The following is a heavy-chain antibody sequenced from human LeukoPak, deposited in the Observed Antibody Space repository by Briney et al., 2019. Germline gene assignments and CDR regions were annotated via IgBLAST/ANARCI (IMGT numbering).Heavy chain of an antibody. CDR3: ASRGYGDYFLDY. Sequence: SETLSLTCTVSGGSISSGDYYWSWIRQPPGKGLEWIGYIYYSGSTYYNPSLKSRVTISVDTSKNQFSLKLSSVTAADTAVYYCASRGYGDYFLDYWGQGTLVTVSS. V-gene: IGHV4-30-4*08. CDR2: IYYSGST. D-gene: IGHD4-17*01. CDR1: GGSISSGDYY. J-gene: IGHJ4*02.